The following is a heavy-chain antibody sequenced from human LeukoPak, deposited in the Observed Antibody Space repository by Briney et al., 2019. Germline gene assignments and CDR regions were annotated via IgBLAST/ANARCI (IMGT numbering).Heavy chain of an antibody. CDR3: ARGTHYYGSGSYSPEQYFQH. CDR1: GFTFSSYA. V-gene: IGHV3-7*03. D-gene: IGHD3-10*01. Sequence: PGGSLRLSCAASGFTFSSYAMHWVRQAPGKGLEGVANIKQDGSEKYYVDSVKGRCTISRDNAKNSLYLQMNSLRAEDTAVYYCARGTHYYGSGSYSPEQYFQHWGQGTLVTVSS. J-gene: IGHJ1*01. CDR2: IKQDGSEK.